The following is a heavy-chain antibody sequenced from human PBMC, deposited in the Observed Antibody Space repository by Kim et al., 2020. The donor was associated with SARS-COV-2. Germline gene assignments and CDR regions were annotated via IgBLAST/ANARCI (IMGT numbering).Heavy chain of an antibody. Sequence: ASVKVSCKASGYTFTSYAMHWVRQAPGQRLEWMGWINAGNGNTKYSQKFQGRVTITRDTSASTAYMELSSLRSEDTAVYYCAREYFRIAAAGTCCGYWGQGTLVTVSS. D-gene: IGHD6-13*01. CDR1: GYTFTSYA. CDR3: AREYFRIAAAGTCCGY. V-gene: IGHV1-3*01. CDR2: INAGNGNT. J-gene: IGHJ4*02.